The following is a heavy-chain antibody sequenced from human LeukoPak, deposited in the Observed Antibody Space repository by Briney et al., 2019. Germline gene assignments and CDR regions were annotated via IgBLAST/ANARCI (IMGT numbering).Heavy chain of an antibody. CDR3: ARSQFGELLNGFDY. CDR1: GFTFSSYS. J-gene: IGHJ4*02. D-gene: IGHD3-10*01. V-gene: IGHV3-21*01. Sequence: GGSLRLSCAASGFTFSSYSMTWVRQAPGKGLEWVSSISSSSSYTYYADSVKGRFTISRDNAKNSLYVQMNSLRVEDTAVYYCARSQFGELLNGFDYWGQGTLVTVSS. CDR2: ISSSSSYT.